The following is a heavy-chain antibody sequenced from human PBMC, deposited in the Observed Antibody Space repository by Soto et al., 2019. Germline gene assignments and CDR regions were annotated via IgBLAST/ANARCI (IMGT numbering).Heavy chain of an antibody. Sequence: SETLSLTCAVSGGSISSGVYSRSWIRQPPGKGLEWIGYIYHSGSTYYNPSLKSRVTISVDRSKNQFSLKLSSVTAADTAVYYCAAGAIFGVVPLDYWGQGTLVTVSS. D-gene: IGHD3-3*01. V-gene: IGHV4-30-2*01. CDR2: IYHSGST. J-gene: IGHJ4*02. CDR1: GGSISSGVYS. CDR3: AAGAIFGVVPLDY.